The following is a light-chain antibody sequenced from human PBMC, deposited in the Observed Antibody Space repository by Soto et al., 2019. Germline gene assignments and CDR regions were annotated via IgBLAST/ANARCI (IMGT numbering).Light chain of an antibody. V-gene: IGKV3-20*01. CDR3: QNYGSSPGT. CDR1: QSVSHSY. J-gene: IGKJ1*01. CDR2: GAS. Sequence: EIVLTQSPGTLSLSPGERATLSCRASQSVSHSYLAWYQQKPGQAPRLLIYGASSRATGVPDRFSGSGSGTDFTLTISSLDPEVLALNYGQNYGSSPGTFGQGTKVDTK.